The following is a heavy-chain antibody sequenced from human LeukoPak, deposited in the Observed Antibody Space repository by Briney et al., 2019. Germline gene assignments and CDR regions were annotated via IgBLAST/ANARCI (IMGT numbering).Heavy chain of an antibody. V-gene: IGHV3-23*01. J-gene: IGHJ4*02. CDR3: ARLWFGEPYFDY. CDR2: IGGGSGST. D-gene: IGHD3-10*01. CDR1: GFTFSSYA. Sequence: QSGGSLRLSCVASGFTFSSYAMSWVRQAPGKGLEWVPAIGGGSGSTYYADSVKGRFTISRDNSKNTLYLQMNSLRAEDTAVYYCARLWFGEPYFDYWGQGTLVTVSS.